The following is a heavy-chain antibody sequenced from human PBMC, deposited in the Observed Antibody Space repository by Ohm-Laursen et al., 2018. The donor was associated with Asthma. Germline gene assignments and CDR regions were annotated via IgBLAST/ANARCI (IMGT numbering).Heavy chain of an antibody. J-gene: IGHJ2*01. CDR3: ARHFSSLGALDL. V-gene: IGHV4-39*01. D-gene: IGHD2/OR15-2a*01. CDR2: IYYSGST. CDR1: GGSISSSSYY. Sequence: SDTLSLTCTVSGGSISSSSYYWGWIRQPPGKGLEWIGSIYYSGSTYYNPSLKSRVTISVDTSKNQFSLKLSSATAADTAVYYCARHFSSLGALDLWGRGTLVTVSS.